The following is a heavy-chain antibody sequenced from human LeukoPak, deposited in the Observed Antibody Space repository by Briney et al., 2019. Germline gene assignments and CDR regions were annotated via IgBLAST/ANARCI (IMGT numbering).Heavy chain of an antibody. D-gene: IGHD2-2*02. J-gene: IGHJ3*02. CDR2: ISGSGGST. V-gene: IGHV3-23*01. CDR3: ATLGYCCSTSCYTAFDI. Sequence: GGSLRLSCAASGFTFSSYAMSWVRQAPGKGLEWVSTISGSGGSTYYADSVKGRFTISRDNSKNTLYLQMNSLRAEDTAVYYCATLGYCCSTSCYTAFDIWGQGTMVTVSS. CDR1: GFTFSSYA.